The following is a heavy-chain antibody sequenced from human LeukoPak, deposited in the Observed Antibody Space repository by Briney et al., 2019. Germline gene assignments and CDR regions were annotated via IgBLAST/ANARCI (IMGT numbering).Heavy chain of an antibody. D-gene: IGHD4-17*01. Sequence: SETLSLTCTVSGGSISGPYWSWIRQPPGKGLEWIAYMYNSGSTNYNPSLKSRVTISIDTSKNQFSLKLSSLTAADTAIYYCARGIESYGDYGYWGQGILVTVSS. V-gene: IGHV4-59*11. CDR3: ARGIESYGDYGY. CDR1: GGSISGPY. CDR2: MYNSGST. J-gene: IGHJ4*02.